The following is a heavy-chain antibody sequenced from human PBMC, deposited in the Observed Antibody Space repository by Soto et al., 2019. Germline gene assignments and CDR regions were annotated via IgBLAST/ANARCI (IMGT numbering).Heavy chain of an antibody. Sequence: GGSLRLSCAASGFTFSSYAMSWVRQAPGKGLEWVSAISAGAVATNYADSVKGRFTISRDNSNNSVFLQMDSLRAEDTAQYFCATEPFDYWGRGALVTVSS. CDR2: ISAGAVAT. CDR1: GFTFSSYA. CDR3: ATEPFDY. V-gene: IGHV3-23*01. J-gene: IGHJ4*02.